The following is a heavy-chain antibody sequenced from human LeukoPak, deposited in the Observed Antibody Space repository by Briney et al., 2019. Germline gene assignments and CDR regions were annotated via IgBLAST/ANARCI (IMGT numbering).Heavy chain of an antibody. CDR2: INPDDSYI. V-gene: IGHV5-51*01. CDR3: ARNYYDSLTGYYEGQDV. D-gene: IGHD3-9*01. CDR1: GGSISSYS. Sequence: KPSETLSLTCTVSGGSISSYSWSWIRQPPGKGLEWMAIINPDDSYIKYSPSFQGQVTISAVKSIDTVYLQWSSLKASDTAIYYCARNYYDSLTGYYEGQDVWGQGTTVIVSS. J-gene: IGHJ6*02.